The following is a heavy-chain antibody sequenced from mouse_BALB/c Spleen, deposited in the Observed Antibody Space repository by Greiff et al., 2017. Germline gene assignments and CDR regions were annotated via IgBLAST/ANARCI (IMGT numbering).Heavy chain of an antibody. D-gene: IGHD1-1*01. Sequence: QVQLKESGPGLVAPSQSLSITCTVSGFSFTSYGVSWVRQPPGKGLEWLGVIWGDGSTNYHPALISRLSISKDNSKSQVFLQLNSLQTGDIATYYCANAAYYYCSIYYAMDYWGQGTSVTVSS. CDR2: IWGDGST. CDR1: GFSFTSYG. J-gene: IGHJ4*01. CDR3: ANAAYYYCSIYYAMDY. V-gene: IGHV2-3*01.